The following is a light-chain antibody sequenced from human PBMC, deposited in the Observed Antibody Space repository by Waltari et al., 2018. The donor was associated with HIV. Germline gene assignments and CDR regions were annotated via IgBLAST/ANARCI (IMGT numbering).Light chain of an antibody. V-gene: IGKV3-20*01. CDR2: GVS. CDR3: QQYGRSPTA. Sequence: EIVLTQSPVTLSLSPGESATISCRASQTLTSTSLAWYQQRPGQVPRLLIYGVSSRATGVPDRFSGSGSGTDFSLIITRLQPEDFAMYYCQQYGRSPTAFGGGTKVEIK. CDR1: QTLTSTS. J-gene: IGKJ4*01.